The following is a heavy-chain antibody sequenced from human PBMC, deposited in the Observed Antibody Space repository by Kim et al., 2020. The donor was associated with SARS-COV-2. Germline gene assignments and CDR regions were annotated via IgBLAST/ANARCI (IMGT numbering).Heavy chain of an antibody. CDR2: IYHSGST. D-gene: IGHD3-10*01. CDR3: ASQTLLWFGESLRKLYYFDY. J-gene: IGHJ4*02. Sequence: SETLSLTCAVSGGSISSSNWWSWVRQPPGKGLEWIGEIYHSGSTNYNPSLKSRVTTSVDKSKNQFSLKLSSVTAADTAVYYCASQTLLWFGESLRKLYYFDYWGQGTLVTVSS. CDR1: GGSISSSNW. V-gene: IGHV4-4*02.